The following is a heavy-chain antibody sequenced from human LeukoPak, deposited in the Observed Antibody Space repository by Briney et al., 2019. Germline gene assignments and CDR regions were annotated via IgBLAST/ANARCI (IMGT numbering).Heavy chain of an antibody. J-gene: IGHJ4*01. CDR2: ISISGGGT. CDR1: GFTFSTYG. Sequence: PGGSLRLSCAASGFTFSTYGTSWVRQAPGEGLEWVSTISISGGGTYYADSVKGRFTISRDNSKNTVYLDMNGVRAEDTAVYYCAQVFSSRNFPFDYWGQGTQVTVSS. CDR3: AQVFSSRNFPFDY. V-gene: IGHV3-23*01. D-gene: IGHD3-10*01.